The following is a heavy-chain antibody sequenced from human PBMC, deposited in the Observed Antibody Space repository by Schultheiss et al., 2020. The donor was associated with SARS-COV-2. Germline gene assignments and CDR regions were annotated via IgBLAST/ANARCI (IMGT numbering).Heavy chain of an antibody. CDR1: GFTFSSYA. CDR3: ASRGGLRAGEN. D-gene: IGHD4-17*01. V-gene: IGHV3-23*01. CDR2: ISGSGGST. J-gene: IGHJ4*02. Sequence: GGSLRLSCAASGFTFSSYAMNWVRQAPGKGLEWVAAISGSGGSTYYADSVKGRFTISRDNSKNTLYLQMNSLRAEDTAVYYCASRGGLRAGENWGQGTLVTVSS.